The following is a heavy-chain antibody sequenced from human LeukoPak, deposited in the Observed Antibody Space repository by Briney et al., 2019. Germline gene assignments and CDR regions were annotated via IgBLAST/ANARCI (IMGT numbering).Heavy chain of an antibody. J-gene: IGHJ4*02. Sequence: PSETLSLTCAVYGGSLSGYYWSWIRQPPGKGLEWIGEINHSGSTNYNPSLKSRVTISVDTSKNQFSLKLSSVTAADTAVYYCASKSYFDYWGQGTLVTVSS. V-gene: IGHV4-34*01. CDR1: GGSLSGYY. CDR3: ASKSYFDY. CDR2: INHSGST.